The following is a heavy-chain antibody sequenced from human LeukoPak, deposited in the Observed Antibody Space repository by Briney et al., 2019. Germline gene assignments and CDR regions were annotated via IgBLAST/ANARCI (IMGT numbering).Heavy chain of an antibody. Sequence: SETLSLTCTVSGGHISSYYWRWIRQPPGKGLEWIGYIYYSGSSEYNPSLKSRVTISVDTSTKQFSLRLRSVTAADTAIYYCARGPYFTNHYDSSGYAYYFDSWGQGTLVTVSS. V-gene: IGHV4-59*01. D-gene: IGHD3-22*01. J-gene: IGHJ4*02. CDR2: IYYSGSS. CDR3: ARGPYFTNHYDSSGYAYYFDS. CDR1: GGHISSYY.